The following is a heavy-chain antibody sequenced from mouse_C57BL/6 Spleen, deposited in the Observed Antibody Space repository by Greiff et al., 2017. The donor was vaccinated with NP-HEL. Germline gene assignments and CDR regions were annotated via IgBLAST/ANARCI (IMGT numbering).Heavy chain of an antibody. J-gene: IGHJ4*01. V-gene: IGHV1-19*01. CDR2: INPYNGGT. D-gene: IGHD1-1*01. CDR3: ARNYYGSSYDAMDY. Sequence: EVQLQQSGPVLVKPGASVKMSCKASGYTFTDYYMNWVKQSHGKSLEWIGVINPYNGGTSYNQKFKGNATLTVDKSSSTAYMELNSLTSEDSAVYYCARNYYGSSYDAMDYWGQGTSVTVSS. CDR1: GYTFTDYY.